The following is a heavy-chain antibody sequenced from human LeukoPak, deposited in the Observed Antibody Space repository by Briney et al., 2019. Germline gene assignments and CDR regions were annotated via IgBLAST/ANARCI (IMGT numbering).Heavy chain of an antibody. CDR2: INPNSGGT. V-gene: IGHV1-2*02. CDR3: ARGTYYYDSSGYYVPFGY. D-gene: IGHD3-22*01. CDR1: GYTFTGYY. Sequence: ASVKVSCKASGYTFTGYYMHWVRPAPGQGLEWMGWINPNSGGTNYAQKFQGRVTMTRDTSISTAYMELRRLRSDDPAVYYCARGTYYYDSSGYYVPFGYWGQGTLVTVSS. J-gene: IGHJ4*02.